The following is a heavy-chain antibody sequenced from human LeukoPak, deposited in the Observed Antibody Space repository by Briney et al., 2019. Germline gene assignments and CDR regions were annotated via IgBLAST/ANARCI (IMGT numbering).Heavy chain of an antibody. J-gene: IGHJ4*02. CDR1: GYTLTGYH. CDR2: INPNSGGT. CDR3: ARDSVGFRYYGSGSYSSIPI. D-gene: IGHD3-10*01. Sequence: GASVKVSCKASGYTLTGYHMHWVRQAPGQGLEWMGWINPNSGGTNFAQNFQGRVTMTRDTSISTAFMELSRLKSDDTAVYYCARDSVGFRYYGSGSYSSIPIWGQGTLVTVSS. V-gene: IGHV1-2*02.